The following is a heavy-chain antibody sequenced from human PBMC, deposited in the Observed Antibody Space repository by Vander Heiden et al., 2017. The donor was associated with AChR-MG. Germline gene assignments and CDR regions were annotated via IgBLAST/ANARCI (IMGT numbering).Heavy chain of an antibody. CDR1: GGSFSGYY. CDR2: INHSGST. Sequence: QVQLQQWGAGLLKPSETLSLNCAVYGGSFSGYYWSWIRQPPGKGREWIGEINHSGSTNYNPPLKSRVTISVDTSKNQFSLKLSSVTAADTAVYYCARGVYYGDYNNFDYWGQGTLVTVSS. V-gene: IGHV4-34*01. CDR3: ARGVYYGDYNNFDY. J-gene: IGHJ4*02. D-gene: IGHD4-17*01.